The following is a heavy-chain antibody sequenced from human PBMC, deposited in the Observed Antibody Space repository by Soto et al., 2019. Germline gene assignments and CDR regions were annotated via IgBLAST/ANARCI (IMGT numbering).Heavy chain of an antibody. V-gene: IGHV4-61*01. CDR1: GGSVSSGSYY. CDR2: IYYSGST. D-gene: IGHD3-22*01. J-gene: IGHJ4*02. Sequence: TLSLTCTVSGGSVSSGSYYWSWIRQPPGKGLEWIGYIYYSGSTNYNPSLKSRVTISVDTSKNQFSLKLSSVTAADTAVYYCANGYSMYYFDYWGQGTLVTVSS. CDR3: ANGYSMYYFDY.